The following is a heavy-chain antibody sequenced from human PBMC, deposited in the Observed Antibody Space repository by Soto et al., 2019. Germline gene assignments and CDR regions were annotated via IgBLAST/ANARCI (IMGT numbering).Heavy chain of an antibody. CDR1: GYTFMNYY. D-gene: IGHD6-19*01. J-gene: IGHJ4*02. CDR3: ARHLVAGDV. V-gene: IGHV1-46*01. CDR2: INPTGGST. Sequence: QVQLVQSGAEVKKPGASVKVSCKASGYTFMNYYIHWVRQAPGHGLEWMAIINPTGGSTNYAQKFQGRLSLTMDTSTTTVYMELSSLTSEDTAIYYCARHLVAGDVWGQGTPVPVSS.